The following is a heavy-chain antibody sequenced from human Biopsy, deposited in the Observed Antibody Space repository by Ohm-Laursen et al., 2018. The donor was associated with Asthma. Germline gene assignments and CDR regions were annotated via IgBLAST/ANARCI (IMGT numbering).Heavy chain of an antibody. CDR1: GITFSSYS. J-gene: IGHJ4*02. V-gene: IGHV3-21*01. CDR3: ARVWQLATLDY. Sequence: SLRLSCAASGITFSSYSMNWVRQAPGKGLEWVSSISSSSSYIYYADSVKGRFTISRDNAKNSLYLQMNSLRAEDTAVYYCARVWQLATLDYWGQGTLVTVSS. CDR2: ISSSSSYI. D-gene: IGHD6-13*01.